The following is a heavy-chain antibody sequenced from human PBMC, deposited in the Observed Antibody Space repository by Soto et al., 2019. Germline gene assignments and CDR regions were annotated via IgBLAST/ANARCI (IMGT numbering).Heavy chain of an antibody. CDR3: ASDLIAAAGTWRDY. J-gene: IGHJ4*02. CDR1: GYTLTELS. Sequence: ASVKVSCKVSGYTLTELSMHWVRQAPGKGLEWMGGFDPEDGETIYAQKFQGRVTITRDTSASTAYMELSSLRSEDTAVYYCASDLIAAAGTWRDYWGQGTLVTVSS. D-gene: IGHD6-13*01. CDR2: FDPEDGET. V-gene: IGHV1-24*01.